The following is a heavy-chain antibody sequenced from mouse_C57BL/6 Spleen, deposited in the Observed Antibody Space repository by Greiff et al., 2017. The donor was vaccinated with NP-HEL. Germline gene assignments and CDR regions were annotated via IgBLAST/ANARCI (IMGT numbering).Heavy chain of an antibody. V-gene: IGHV5-17*01. CDR2: ISSGSSTI. J-gene: IGHJ1*03. CDR1: GFTFSDYG. Sequence: EVQLVESGGGLVKPGGSLKLSCAASGFTFSDYGMHWVRQAPEKGLEWVAYISSGSSTIYYADTVKGRFTISRDNAKNTLFLQMTSLRSEDTAMYYCARHDYYGSSYWYFDVWGTGTTVTVSS. D-gene: IGHD1-1*01. CDR3: ARHDYYGSSYWYFDV.